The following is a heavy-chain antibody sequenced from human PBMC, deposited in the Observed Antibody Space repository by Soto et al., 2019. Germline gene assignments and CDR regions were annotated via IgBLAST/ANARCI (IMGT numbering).Heavy chain of an antibody. V-gene: IGHV1-69*13. J-gene: IGHJ4*02. Sequence: SVKVSCKASGGTFSSYAISGVRQAPGQGLEWMGGIIPIFGTANYAQKFQGRVTITADESTSTAYMELSSLRSEDTAVYYCARGPLGGSYYAYDYWGQGTLVTVSS. CDR1: GGTFSSYA. CDR3: ARGPLGGSYYAYDY. D-gene: IGHD1-26*01. CDR2: IIPIFGTA.